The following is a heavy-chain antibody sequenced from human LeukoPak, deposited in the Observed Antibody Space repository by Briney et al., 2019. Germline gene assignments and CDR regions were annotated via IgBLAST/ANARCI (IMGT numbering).Heavy chain of an antibody. CDR2: VSGPGAST. V-gene: IGHV3-23*01. CDR3: AKSGRLYGGSGYYWFDL. Sequence: GGSLRLSCAASGFTFGSYSMTWVRQAPGKGLEWVSSVSGPGASTYYADSVKGRFTISRDNSKNTLFLQMNSLRAEDTAVYSCAKSGRLYGGSGYYWFDLWGQGTLVTVSS. J-gene: IGHJ5*02. D-gene: IGHD3-22*01. CDR1: GFTFGSYS.